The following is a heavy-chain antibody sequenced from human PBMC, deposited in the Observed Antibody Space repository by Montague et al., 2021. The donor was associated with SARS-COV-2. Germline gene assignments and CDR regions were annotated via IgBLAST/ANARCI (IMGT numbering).Heavy chain of an antibody. CDR3: ARDDIVLQGVTKGMDV. CDR2: TYYRSKWYN. D-gene: IGHD3-10*01. Sequence: CAISGDSVSSNTVAWNWFRQSPSRGLEWLGRTYYRSKWYNDYAVSMQSRVTINPDTSKNQFSLHVNSVTPEDTAVYYCARDDIVLQGVTKGMDVWGQGTTVTVSS. J-gene: IGHJ6*02. CDR1: GDSVSSNTVA. V-gene: IGHV6-1*01.